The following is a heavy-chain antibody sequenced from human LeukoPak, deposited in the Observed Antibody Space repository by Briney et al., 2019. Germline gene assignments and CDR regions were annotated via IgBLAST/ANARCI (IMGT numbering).Heavy chain of an antibody. J-gene: IGHJ5*02. V-gene: IGHV1-18*01. Sequence: GASVKVSCKASGYTFTSYGISWVRQAPGQGLEWMGWISAYNGNTNYAQKLQGRVTMTTDTSTSTAYMELRSLRSDDTAVYYCARDRKGYSSSWYSNWFDPWGQGTLVTVSS. CDR3: ARDRKGYSSSWYSNWFDP. D-gene: IGHD6-13*01. CDR1: GYTFTSYG. CDR2: ISAYNGNT.